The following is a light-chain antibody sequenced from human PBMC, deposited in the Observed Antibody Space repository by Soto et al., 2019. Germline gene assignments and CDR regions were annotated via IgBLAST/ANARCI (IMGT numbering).Light chain of an antibody. CDR3: SSYAGSNNRYV. V-gene: IGLV2-8*01. Sequence: QSVLTQPPSASGSPGQSVTISCTGTSSDVGGYNFVSWYQQHPGKAPKLIIYEVSKRPSGVPDRFSGSKSGNTASLTVSGLLAEDEADHYGSSYAGSNNRYVFGTGTKVTVL. J-gene: IGLJ1*01. CDR2: EVS. CDR1: SSDVGGYNF.